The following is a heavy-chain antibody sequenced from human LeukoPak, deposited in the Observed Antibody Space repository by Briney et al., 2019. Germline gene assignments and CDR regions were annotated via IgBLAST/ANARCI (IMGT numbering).Heavy chain of an antibody. CDR3: ARSPVEVDGFDI. Sequence: GGSLRLSCAASGFXFSRFPIHWVRHSPGKGLKWVTVISTDGRDIKYADSVKGRFTISRDNAKNTLYLQMNSLRAEDTAVYYCARSPVEVDGFDIWGQGTIVTVSS. D-gene: IGHD2-2*01. V-gene: IGHV3-30*04. CDR1: GFXFSRFP. CDR2: ISTDGRDI. J-gene: IGHJ3*02.